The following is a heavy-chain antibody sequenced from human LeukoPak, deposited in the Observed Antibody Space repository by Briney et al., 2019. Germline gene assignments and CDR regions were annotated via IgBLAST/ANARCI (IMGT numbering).Heavy chain of an antibody. J-gene: IGHJ4*02. CDR3: AKDPGGLLWFGELPSYFDY. CDR1: GFTFSSYG. Sequence: PGGSLRLSCAASGFTFSSYGMHWVRQAPGKGLEWVAVISYDGSNKYYADSVKGRFTLSRDNSKHPLYLQMHSLRAEDTAVYYCAKDPGGLLWFGELPSYFDYWGQGTLVTVSS. CDR2: ISYDGSNK. D-gene: IGHD3-10*01. V-gene: IGHV3-30*18.